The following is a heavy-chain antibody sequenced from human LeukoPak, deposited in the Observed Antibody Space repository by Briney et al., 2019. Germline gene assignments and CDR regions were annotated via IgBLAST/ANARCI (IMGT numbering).Heavy chain of an antibody. CDR1: GFTFSSYW. J-gene: IGHJ4*02. CDR2: IKQDGGEK. D-gene: IGHD2-21*02. CDR3: ATSIKDLAYCGGDCYSIYFDY. V-gene: IGHV3-7*01. Sequence: GGSLRLSCAASGFTFSSYWMSWVRQAPGRGLEWVANIKQDGGEKYYVDSVKGRFTISRDNAKNSLYLQMNSLRAEDTAVYYCATSIKDLAYCGGDCYSIYFDYWGQGTLVTVSS.